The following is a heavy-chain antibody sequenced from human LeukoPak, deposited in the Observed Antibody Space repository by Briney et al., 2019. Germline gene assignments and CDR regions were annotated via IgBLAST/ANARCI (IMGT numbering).Heavy chain of an antibody. CDR2: IWYDGSNK. CDR1: GFTFSSYG. Sequence: GGSRRLSCAASGFTFSSYGMHWGRQAPGKGLEWVAVIWYDGSNKYYADSVKGRFTISRDNSKNTLYLQMNSLRAEDTAVYYCALGGLQRTFDYWGQGTLVTVSS. CDR3: ALGGLQRTFDY. V-gene: IGHV3-33*01. J-gene: IGHJ4*02. D-gene: IGHD5-24*01.